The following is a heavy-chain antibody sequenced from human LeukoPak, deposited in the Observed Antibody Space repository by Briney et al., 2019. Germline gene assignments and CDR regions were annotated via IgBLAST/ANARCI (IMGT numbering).Heavy chain of an antibody. D-gene: IGHD1-26*01. Sequence: GGSLRLSCAASGFTFSSYSMNWARQAPGKGLEWVSSITSSSSYIYYADSVKGRFTISRDNAKNSLYLQMNNLRDEDTAVYYCARDPYSGSYGDYYYYYMDVWGKGTTVTISS. V-gene: IGHV3-21*01. CDR1: GFTFSSYS. J-gene: IGHJ6*03. CDR3: ARDPYSGSYGDYYYYYMDV. CDR2: ITSSSSYI.